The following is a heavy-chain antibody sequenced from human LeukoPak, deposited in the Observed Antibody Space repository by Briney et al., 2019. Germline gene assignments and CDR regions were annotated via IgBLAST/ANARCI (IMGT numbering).Heavy chain of an antibody. J-gene: IGHJ4*02. V-gene: IGHV3-30-3*01. Sequence: GGSLRLSCAASGFTFSSYAMHWVRQAPGKGLEWVAVISYDGSNKYYADSVKGRFTISRDNSKNTLYLQMNSLRAEDTAVYYCAKASRFSWLYYFDYWGQGTLVTVSS. CDR2: ISYDGSNK. CDR1: GFTFSSYA. CDR3: AKASRFSWLYYFDY. D-gene: IGHD6-19*01.